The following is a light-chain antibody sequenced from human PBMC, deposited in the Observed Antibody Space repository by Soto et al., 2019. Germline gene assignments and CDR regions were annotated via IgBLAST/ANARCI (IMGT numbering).Light chain of an antibody. Sequence: QSALTQPRSVTGSPGQSVTISCTGTSSDVGGYNYVSWSRQHPGNAPKLMIYDVSKRPSGVPDRFSGSKSGNTASLTISGLQAEDEADYYCCSYAGSYTYVFGTGTNLTVL. V-gene: IGLV2-11*01. CDR1: SSDVGGYNY. CDR3: CSYAGSYTYV. CDR2: DVS. J-gene: IGLJ1*01.